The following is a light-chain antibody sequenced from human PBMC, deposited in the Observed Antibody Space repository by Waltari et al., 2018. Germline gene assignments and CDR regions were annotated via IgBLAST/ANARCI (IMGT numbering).Light chain of an antibody. V-gene: IGKV3-15*01. CDR2: GAS. CDR1: QSVSSN. Sequence: EIVMTQSPATLSVSPGERATLSCRASQSVSSNLAWYQQKPGQAPRLLIYGASTRATGIPARFSGSGSGTEFTLTISSMHSEDFALYYCQQYNNWPQTFGQGTKVEIK. J-gene: IGKJ1*01. CDR3: QQYNNWPQT.